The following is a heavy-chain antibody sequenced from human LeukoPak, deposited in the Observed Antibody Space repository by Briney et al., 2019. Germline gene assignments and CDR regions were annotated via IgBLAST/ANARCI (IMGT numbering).Heavy chain of an antibody. J-gene: IGHJ4*02. Sequence: GASVKVSCKASGYTLTGYYMHWVRQAPGQGLEWMGWINPNSGGTNYAQKFQGRVTMTRDTSISTAYMELSRLRSDDTAVYYCARDKTCYDSSGYYFDYWGQGTLVTVSS. CDR3: ARDKTCYDSSGYYFDY. CDR1: GYTLTGYY. D-gene: IGHD3-22*01. CDR2: INPNSGGT. V-gene: IGHV1-2*02.